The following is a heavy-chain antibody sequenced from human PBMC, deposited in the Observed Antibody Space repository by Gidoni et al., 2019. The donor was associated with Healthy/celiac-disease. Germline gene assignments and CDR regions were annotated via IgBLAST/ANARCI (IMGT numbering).Heavy chain of an antibody. J-gene: IGHJ4*02. D-gene: IGHD1-26*01. CDR2: IYYSGST. CDR3: ARRGKIVGATTVFDY. V-gene: IGHV4-39*01. Sequence: QLQLQESGPGLVKPSETLSLTCTVSGGSISSSSYYWGWIRQPPGKGLEWIGSIYYSGSTYYNPSLKSRVTISVDTSKNQFSLKLSSVTAADTAVYYCARRGKIVGATTVFDYWGQGTLVTVSS. CDR1: GGSISSSSYY.